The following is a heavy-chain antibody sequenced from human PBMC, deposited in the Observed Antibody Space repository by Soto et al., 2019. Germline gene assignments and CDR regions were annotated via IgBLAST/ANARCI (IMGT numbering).Heavy chain of an antibody. CDR1: GYTFSSYG. CDR3: ARACREGYYYYGMDV. Sequence: SVKVSCKASGYTFSSYGITWVRQAPGQGLEWMGGIIPIFGTANYAQKFQGRVTITADESTSTAYMELSSLRSEDTAVYYCARACREGYYYYGMDVWGQGTTVTVSS. CDR2: IIPIFGTA. D-gene: IGHD2-2*01. V-gene: IGHV1-69*13. J-gene: IGHJ6*02.